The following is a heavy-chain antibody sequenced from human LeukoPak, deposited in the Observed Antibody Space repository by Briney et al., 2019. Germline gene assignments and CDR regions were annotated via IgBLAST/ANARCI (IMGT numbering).Heavy chain of an antibody. Sequence: GSSVKVSCKASGGTFSSYEISWVRQAPGQGLEWMGGIIPMFGTAKYAQKFQGRVTITADKSTSTAYMELSSLRSEDTAVYYCARKMADYGTEYFDYWGQGTLVTVSS. CDR2: IIPMFGTA. J-gene: IGHJ4*02. D-gene: IGHD4/OR15-4a*01. CDR3: ARKMADYGTEYFDY. V-gene: IGHV1-69*06. CDR1: GGTFSSYE.